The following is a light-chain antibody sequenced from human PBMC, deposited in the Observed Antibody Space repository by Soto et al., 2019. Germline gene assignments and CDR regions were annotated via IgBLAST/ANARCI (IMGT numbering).Light chain of an antibody. J-gene: IGLJ2*01. CDR2: EVS. CDR1: SSDVGGYNY. CDR3: SSYGGSNTVV. Sequence: QSALNQPPSASGSPGQSVTISCTGSSSDVGGYNYVSWYQHHPGKAPKLMIYEVSKRPSGVPDRLSGSKSGNTASLTVSGLPAEDEADYYCSSYGGSNTVVFGGGTKLTVL. V-gene: IGLV2-8*01.